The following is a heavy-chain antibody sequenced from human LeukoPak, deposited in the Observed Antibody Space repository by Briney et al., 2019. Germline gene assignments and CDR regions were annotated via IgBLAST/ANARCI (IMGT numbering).Heavy chain of an antibody. CDR1: EFTFSSYA. CDR3: AKDLTILLWFGELLAPSDAFDI. V-gene: IGHV3-23*01. J-gene: IGHJ3*02. Sequence: GGSLRLSCAASEFTFSSYAMNWVRQAPGKGLEWVSAMSGSGGSTYYADSVKGRFTISRDNSKNTLYLQMNSLRAEDTAVYYCAKDLTILLWFGELLAPSDAFDIWGQGTMVTVSS. CDR2: MSGSGGST. D-gene: IGHD3-10*01.